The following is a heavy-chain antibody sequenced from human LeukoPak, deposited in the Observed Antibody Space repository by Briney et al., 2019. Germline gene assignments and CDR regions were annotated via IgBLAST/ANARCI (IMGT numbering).Heavy chain of an antibody. CDR2: INHSGST. Sequence: SETLSLTCAVYGGSFSGYYWSWIRQPPGKGLEWIGEINHSGSTNYNPSLKSRVTISVDTSKNQFSLKLSSVTAADTAVYYCAKDFPSSYYYDSSGSFDIWGQGTMVTVSS. J-gene: IGHJ3*02. CDR1: GGSFSGYY. CDR3: AKDFPSSYYYDSSGSFDI. D-gene: IGHD3-22*01. V-gene: IGHV4-34*01.